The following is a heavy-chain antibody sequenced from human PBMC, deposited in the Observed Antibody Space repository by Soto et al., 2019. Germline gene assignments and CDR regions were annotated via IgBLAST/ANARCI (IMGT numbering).Heavy chain of an antibody. CDR2: INAGNGNT. D-gene: IGHD3-10*01. CDR1: GYTFTSYA. Sequence: ASVKVSCEASGYTFTSYAIYWVRQAPGQRLEWMGWINAGNGNTKYSQKFQGRVTITRDTSASTAYMELSSLRSEDTAVYYCARDMGFGLSDYWGQGTLVTVSS. J-gene: IGHJ4*02. CDR3: ARDMGFGLSDY. V-gene: IGHV1-3*01.